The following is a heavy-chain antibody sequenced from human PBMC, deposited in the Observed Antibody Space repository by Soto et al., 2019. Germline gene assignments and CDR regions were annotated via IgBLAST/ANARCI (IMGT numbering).Heavy chain of an antibody. CDR1: GGSISSSSYY. Sequence: KPSETLSLTCTVSGGSISSSSYYWGWIRQPPGKGLEWIGSIYYSGSTYYNPSLKSRVTISVDTSKNQFSLKLSSVTAADTAVYYCARQFFGDGYNYDFDYWGQGTLVTVSS. D-gene: IGHD5-12*01. V-gene: IGHV4-39*01. CDR3: ARQFFGDGYNYDFDY. J-gene: IGHJ4*02. CDR2: IYYSGST.